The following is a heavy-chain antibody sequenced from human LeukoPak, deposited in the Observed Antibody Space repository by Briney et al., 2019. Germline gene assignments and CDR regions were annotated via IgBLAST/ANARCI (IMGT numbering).Heavy chain of an antibody. CDR3: ASPSHYGGSPFDY. V-gene: IGHV3-74*01. CDR2: INSDGSST. D-gene: IGHD4-23*01. CDR1: GFTFSSYW. J-gene: IGHJ4*02. Sequence: PGGSLRLSCAASGFTFSSYWMHWVRQAPGKGLVWVSRINSDGSSTSYADSVKGRFTISRDNAKNTLYLQMNSLRAEDTAVYYCASPSHYGGSPFDYWGQRTLVTVSS.